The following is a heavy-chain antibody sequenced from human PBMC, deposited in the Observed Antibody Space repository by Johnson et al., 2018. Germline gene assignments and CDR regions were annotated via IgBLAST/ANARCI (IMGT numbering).Heavy chain of an antibody. J-gene: IGHJ3*02. V-gene: IGHV5-51*01. CDR2: IYPGDSDT. CDR1: GFSFTTYW. D-gene: IGHD2-8*01. CDR3: ARLGMVSDGFDI. Sequence: VQLVQSGAEVKQPGDSLRISCQGSGFSFTTYWIGWVRQMPGKGLECMGIIYPGDSDTKYSPSFQGQVTISVDKSINTTYLQWSSLEAADPAMYYCARLGMVSDGFDIWGQGTMVTVSS.